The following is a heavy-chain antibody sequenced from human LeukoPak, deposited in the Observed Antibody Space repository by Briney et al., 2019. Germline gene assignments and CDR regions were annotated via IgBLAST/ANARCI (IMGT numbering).Heavy chain of an antibody. D-gene: IGHD3-22*01. Sequence: GGSLRLSCAASGFTFSSYSMNWVRQAPGKGLEWASYISSSSSTIYYADSVKGRFTISRDNAKNSLYLQMNSLRAEDTAVYYCARLSAGTMIVVGGDAFDIWGQGTMVTVSS. CDR1: GFTFSSYS. CDR2: ISSSSSTI. J-gene: IGHJ3*02. CDR3: ARLSAGTMIVVGGDAFDI. V-gene: IGHV3-48*01.